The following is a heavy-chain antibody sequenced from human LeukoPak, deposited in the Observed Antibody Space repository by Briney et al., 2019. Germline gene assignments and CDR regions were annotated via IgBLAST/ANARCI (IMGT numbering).Heavy chain of an antibody. CDR3: ARDLSSSGKPARTYYYGSGSPSAFDI. CDR2: IYSGGST. J-gene: IGHJ3*02. D-gene: IGHD3-10*01. CDR1: GFTVSSNY. V-gene: IGHV3-53*01. Sequence: QSGGSLRLSCAASGFTVSSNYMSWVRQAPGKGLEWVSVIYSGGSTYYADSVKGRFTISRDNSKNTLYLQMNSLRAEDTAVYYCARDLSSSGKPARTYYYGSGSPSAFDIWGQGTMVTVSS.